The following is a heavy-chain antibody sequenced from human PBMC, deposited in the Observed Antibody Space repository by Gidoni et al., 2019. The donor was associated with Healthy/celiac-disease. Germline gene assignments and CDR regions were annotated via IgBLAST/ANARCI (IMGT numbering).Heavy chain of an antibody. CDR2: IYTSGST. CDR3: ARENIVIGAFDY. J-gene: IGHJ4*02. Sequence: QVQLQESGPGLVKPSQTLSLTCTVSGGSISSGSYYWSWIRQPAGKGLEWIGRIYTSGSTNYNPSLKSRVTISVDTSKNQFSLKLSSVTAADTAVYYCARENIVIGAFDYWGQGTLVTVSS. D-gene: IGHD2-15*01. CDR1: GGSISSGSYY. V-gene: IGHV4-61*02.